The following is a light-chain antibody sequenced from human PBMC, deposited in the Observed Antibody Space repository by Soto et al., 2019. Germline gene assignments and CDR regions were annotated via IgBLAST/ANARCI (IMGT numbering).Light chain of an antibody. CDR3: QQRSNWPKPT. V-gene: IGKV1-9*01. J-gene: IGKJ4*01. CDR2: DAS. CDR1: QGISSY. Sequence: IQLTQSPSSLSASVGDRVTITCRASQGISSYLGWYQQKPGKAPNLLIYDASTLHSGVPSRFSGGGSGTDFTLTISSLEPEDFAVYYCQQRSNWPKPTFGGGTKVDIK.